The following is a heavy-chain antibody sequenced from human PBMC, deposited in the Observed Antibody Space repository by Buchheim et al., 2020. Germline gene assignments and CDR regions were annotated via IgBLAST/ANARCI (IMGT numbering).Heavy chain of an antibody. CDR3: ARDYSGYTYFDY. V-gene: IGHV4-30-4*01. J-gene: IGHJ4*01. CDR1: GGSTTSGAYY. Sequence: QVQLQESGPGLVKPSQTLSLTCIVSGGSTTSGAYYWSWIRQPPGKGLEWIGYIYYSGSTYYNPSLQSRVTISVDTSKNQFSLKLSSVTAADTAVYYCARDYSGYTYFDYWGLGTL. CDR2: IYYSGST. D-gene: IGHD5-12*01.